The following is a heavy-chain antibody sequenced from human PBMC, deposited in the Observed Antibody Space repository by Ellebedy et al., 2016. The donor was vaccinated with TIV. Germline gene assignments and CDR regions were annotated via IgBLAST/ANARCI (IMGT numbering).Heavy chain of an antibody. J-gene: IGHJ1*01. V-gene: IGHV4-59*01. Sequence: MPGGSLRLSCTVSGGSISSYYWSWIRQPPGKGLQWIGFIFYSGSTNYNTSLKNRVTLSVDTSKNQFSLKLRSVTAADTAVYYCAREGAHGYFQHWGQGTLVTVSA. CDR1: GGSISSYY. CDR2: IFYSGST. D-gene: IGHD4/OR15-4a*01. CDR3: AREGAHGYFQH.